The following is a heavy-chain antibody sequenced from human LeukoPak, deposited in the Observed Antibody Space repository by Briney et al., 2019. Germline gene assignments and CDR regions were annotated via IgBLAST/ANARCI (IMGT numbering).Heavy chain of an antibody. CDR1: GFTFSSYA. CDR3: AKYQGTSYFDY. V-gene: IGHV3-23*01. D-gene: IGHD2-2*01. CDR2: ISGSGGST. J-gene: IGHJ4*02. Sequence: GGSLRLSCAASGFTFSSYAMSWVRQAPGKGLEWVSAISGSGGSTYYADSVKGRFTISRDNSKNMLYFQMNNLRAEDTAVYYCAKYQGTSYFDYWGQGTLVTVSS.